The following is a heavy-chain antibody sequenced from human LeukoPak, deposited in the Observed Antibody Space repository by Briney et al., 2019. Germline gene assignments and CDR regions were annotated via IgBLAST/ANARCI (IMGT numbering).Heavy chain of an antibody. Sequence: RGESLKISCKGSGYSFTSYWIGWVRQMPGKGLEWMGVIYPGDSETRYSPSFKGQVTISADKSISTAYLRWSSLKASDTAMYYCARNSGSYHDFDYWGQGTLVTVSS. D-gene: IGHD1-26*01. J-gene: IGHJ4*02. CDR1: GYSFTSYW. CDR3: ARNSGSYHDFDY. CDR2: IYPGDSET. V-gene: IGHV5-51*01.